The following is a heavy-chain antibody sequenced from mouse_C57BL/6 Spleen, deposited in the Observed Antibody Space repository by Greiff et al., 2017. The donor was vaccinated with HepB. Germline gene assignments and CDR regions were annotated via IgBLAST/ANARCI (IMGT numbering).Heavy chain of an antibody. CDR1: GYAFSSSW. CDR3: ARGGRATVASDY. J-gene: IGHJ2*01. D-gene: IGHD1-1*01. Sequence: QVQLQQSGPELVKPGASVKISCKASGYAFSSSWMNWVKQSPGKGLEWIGRINPGDGDTNYNGKFKGKATLTADKSSSTAYMQLSSLTSEDSAVYFCARGGRATVASDYWGQGTTLTVSS. V-gene: IGHV1-82*01. CDR2: INPGDGDT.